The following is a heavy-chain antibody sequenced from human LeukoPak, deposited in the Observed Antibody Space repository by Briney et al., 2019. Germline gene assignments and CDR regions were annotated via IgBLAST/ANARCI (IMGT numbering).Heavy chain of an antibody. V-gene: IGHV1-2*02. Sequence: ASVKVSCKASGYTFTGYYMHWVRQAPGQGLEWMGWINPNSGGTNYAQKFQGRVTMTRDTSISTAYMELSRLRSDDTAVYYCARTTRPVDTAMVEHAFDIWGQGTMVTVSS. CDR2: INPNSGGT. CDR3: ARTTRPVDTAMVEHAFDI. D-gene: IGHD5-18*01. CDR1: GYTFTGYY. J-gene: IGHJ3*02.